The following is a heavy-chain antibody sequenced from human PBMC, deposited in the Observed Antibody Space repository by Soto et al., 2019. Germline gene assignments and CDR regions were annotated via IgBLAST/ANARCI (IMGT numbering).Heavy chain of an antibody. CDR2: INHSGST. J-gene: IGHJ3*02. V-gene: IGHV4-34*01. CDR3: AREENKLGMFRAFDI. CDR1: GGSFSGYY. Sequence: SETLSLTCAVYGGSFSGYYWSWIRQPPGKGLEWIGEINHSGSTNYNPSLKSRVTISVDTSKNQFSLKLSSVTAADTAVYYCAREENKLGMFRAFDIWGQGTMVTVSS. D-gene: IGHD7-27*01.